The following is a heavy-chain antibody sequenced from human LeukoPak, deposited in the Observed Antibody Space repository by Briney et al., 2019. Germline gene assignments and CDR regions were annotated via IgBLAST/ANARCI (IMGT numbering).Heavy chain of an antibody. V-gene: IGHV6-1*01. D-gene: IGHD3-16*01. Sequence: SQTLSLTCAISGDSVSSNSAAWNWIRQSPSRGLEWLGRTYYMSKWYNDYAGSVKSRITINPDTSKNHFSLQLNSVTPEGTAVYYGVRDKFGGVTAGGDIYYFDYWGQGTLVTVSS. CDR1: GDSVSSNSAA. CDR2: TYYMSKWYN. CDR3: VRDKFGGVTAGGDIYYFDY. J-gene: IGHJ4*02.